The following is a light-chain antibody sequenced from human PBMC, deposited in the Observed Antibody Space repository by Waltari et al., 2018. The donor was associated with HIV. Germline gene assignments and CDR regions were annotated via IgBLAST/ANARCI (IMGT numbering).Light chain of an antibody. CDR2: EVS. CDR3: CSYAGTYTYV. J-gene: IGLJ1*01. Sequence: QSALTPPRSVSGSPGQSVTISCPGTRSDIGYFDYVSWYQQYPDKAPKVIIYEVSQRPSGVPDRFTASKSGITASLTISGLQDEDEADYYCCSYAGTYTYVFGTGTTVTVL. CDR1: RSDIGYFDY. V-gene: IGLV2-11*01.